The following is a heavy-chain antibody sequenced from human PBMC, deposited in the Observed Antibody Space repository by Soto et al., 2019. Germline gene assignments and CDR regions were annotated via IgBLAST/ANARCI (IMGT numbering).Heavy chain of an antibody. CDR3: CRAAAAPTWFDP. J-gene: IGHJ5*02. Sequence: QVQLQESGPGLVKPSQTLSLTCTVSGGSISSGGYYWSWIRQHPGKGLEWIGYIYYSGSTYYNPSLKGRVTIPVDTSKTQFSLKLSSVTAADTAVYYCCRAAAAPTWFDPWGQGTLVTVSS. D-gene: IGHD6-13*01. CDR2: IYYSGST. V-gene: IGHV4-31*03. CDR1: GGSISSGGYY.